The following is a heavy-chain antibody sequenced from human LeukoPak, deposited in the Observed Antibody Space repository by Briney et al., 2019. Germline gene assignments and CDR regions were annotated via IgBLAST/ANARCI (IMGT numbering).Heavy chain of an antibody. V-gene: IGHV3-74*01. CDR1: GFTFSSSW. CDR3: ARDPYSSSSGSGDY. D-gene: IGHD6-13*01. CDR2: INSDGSNT. J-gene: IGHJ4*02. Sequence: GGSLRLSCAASGFTFSSSWMHWVRQAPGKGLLWVSRINSDGSNTGYADSVKGRFTISRDNARNTLFLQMNSLRAEDTAVYYCARDPYSSSSGSGDYWGQGTLVTVSS.